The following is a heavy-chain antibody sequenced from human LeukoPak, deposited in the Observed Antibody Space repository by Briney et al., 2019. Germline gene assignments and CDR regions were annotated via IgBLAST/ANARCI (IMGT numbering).Heavy chain of an antibody. CDR1: GFTFSSYS. V-gene: IGHV3-48*01. CDR2: ISSSSSTI. CDR3: ARDLGMDV. Sequence: GGSLRLSCAASGFTFSSYSMNWVRQAPGKGLEWVSYISSSSSTIYYADSVKGRFTISRDNAKNSLYLQMNSLRAEDTAVYYCARDLGMDVWGKGTTVTVSS. J-gene: IGHJ6*04.